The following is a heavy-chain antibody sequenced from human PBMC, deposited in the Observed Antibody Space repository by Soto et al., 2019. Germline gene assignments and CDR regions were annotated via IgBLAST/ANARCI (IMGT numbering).Heavy chain of an antibody. CDR2: ITVAGGGI. CDR1: GFAFSSSA. V-gene: IGHV3-23*01. CDR3: AKWPPSPKMGVTSH. J-gene: IGHJ4*02. D-gene: IGHD1-26*01. Sequence: EVQLLESGGGLAQPGGSLRLSCAASGFAFSSSAMAWIRQTPGKGLQWVSAITVAGGGIYYADSVKGRFTISRDKSKKTLYLQMTSPSAEDTAQYFCAKWPPSPKMGVTSHWGQGTLVTVSS.